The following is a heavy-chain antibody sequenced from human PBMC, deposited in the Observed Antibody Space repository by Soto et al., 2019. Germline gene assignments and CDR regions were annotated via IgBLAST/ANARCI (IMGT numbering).Heavy chain of an antibody. CDR1: GGTFNSYA. D-gene: IGHD3-22*01. J-gene: IGHJ6*02. V-gene: IGHV1-69*12. CDR3: TRCGIRYHSIGYYLGIDGMDV. CDR2: TIPMFGTT. Sequence: QVQLVQSGAEVKKPESSVRVSCKASGGTFNSYAITWVRQAPGQGLEWMGGTIPMFGTTNYAEKFQGRVTISADESTNTAYMELSCLRSADTAVYYCTRCGIRYHSIGYYLGIDGMDVWGQGTTVIVSS.